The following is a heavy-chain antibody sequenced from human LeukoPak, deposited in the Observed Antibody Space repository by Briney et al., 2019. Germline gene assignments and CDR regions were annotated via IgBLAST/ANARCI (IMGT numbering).Heavy chain of an antibody. D-gene: IGHD3-10*01. Sequence: GESLKISCKASGYTFSTHWIVWVRQMPGKGLEWMGVIYPGDSDTRYNPSFKGQITISVDKSTTTAYLQWNSLKASDTAMYYCARQRQNFYGSGASDYWGQGTLITASS. CDR3: ARQRQNFYGSGASDY. V-gene: IGHV5-51*01. CDR2: IYPGDSDT. CDR1: GYTFSTHW. J-gene: IGHJ4*02.